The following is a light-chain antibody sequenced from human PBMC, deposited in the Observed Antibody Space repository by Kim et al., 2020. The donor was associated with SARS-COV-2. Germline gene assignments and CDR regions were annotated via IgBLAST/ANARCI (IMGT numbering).Light chain of an antibody. Sequence: LSVSPGERATLSSRASQSVSNNLAWYQQKLGQAPRLLVYGASPRATGIPARFSGSGFGTDFTLTISSLQSEDFAVYYCQQYNSWYTFGQGTKLEI. V-gene: IGKV3-15*01. CDR2: GAS. CDR1: QSVSNN. CDR3: QQYNSWYT. J-gene: IGKJ2*01.